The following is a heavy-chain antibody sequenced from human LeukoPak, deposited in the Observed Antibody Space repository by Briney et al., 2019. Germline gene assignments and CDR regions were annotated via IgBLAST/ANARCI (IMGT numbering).Heavy chain of an antibody. Sequence: GGSLRLSCAASGFTFSSYAMHWVRQAPGKGLEWVAVISYDGSNKYYADSVKGRFTISRDNSKNTRYLQMNSLRAEDTAVYYCAREPGTPFDYWGQGTLVTVSS. V-gene: IGHV3-30*04. CDR3: AREPGTPFDY. CDR2: ISYDGSNK. CDR1: GFTFSSYA. D-gene: IGHD1-1*01. J-gene: IGHJ4*02.